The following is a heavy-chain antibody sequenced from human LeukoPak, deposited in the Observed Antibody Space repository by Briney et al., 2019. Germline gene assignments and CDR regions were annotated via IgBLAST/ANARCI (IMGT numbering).Heavy chain of an antibody. Sequence: SETLSLTCSVSGGSISTYYWSWIRQTPGKGLEQIGYIYNSGSTNYNPSLEGRVTMSIDTSKNQFSLKLSSVTAADTAVYYCTRGGYYEPIDSWGQGTLVTVSS. CDR3: TRGGYYEPIDS. CDR1: GGSISTYY. J-gene: IGHJ4*02. CDR2: IYNSGST. V-gene: IGHV4-59*01. D-gene: IGHD3-22*01.